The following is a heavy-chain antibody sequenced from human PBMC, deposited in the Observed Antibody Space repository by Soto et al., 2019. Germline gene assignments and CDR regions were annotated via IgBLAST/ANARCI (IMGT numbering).Heavy chain of an antibody. CDR3: ARGPSGDKVDS. CDR2: IYNSGST. J-gene: IGHJ4*02. V-gene: IGHV4-30-4*01. Sequence: PSETLSLTCTVSGGSISSADYYWSWIRQPPGTGLEWIGHIYNSGSTYSKPSLKSRVTISVDMSKNQFSLKLTSVTAADTAVYFCARGPSGDKVDSWGQGTLVTVSS. CDR1: GGSISSADYY. D-gene: IGHD5-18*01.